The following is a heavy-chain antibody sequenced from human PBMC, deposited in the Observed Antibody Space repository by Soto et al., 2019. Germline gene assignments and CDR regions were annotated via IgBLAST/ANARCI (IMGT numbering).Heavy chain of an antibody. CDR1: GFTFSDYA. CDR2: FRGGGGAT. D-gene: IGHD6-19*01. J-gene: IGHJ4*02. Sequence: EVQLLESGGDLVQPGGSLTLSCAASGFTFSDYAMSWIRQAPGKGLEWVSAFRGGGGATFYAESVRGRFIITRDNAKSTLYLQMSSLRAEDTAVYYCAKIGWGLVAGWEFDSWGQGTLVTVSS. CDR3: AKIGWGLVAGWEFDS. V-gene: IGHV3-23*01.